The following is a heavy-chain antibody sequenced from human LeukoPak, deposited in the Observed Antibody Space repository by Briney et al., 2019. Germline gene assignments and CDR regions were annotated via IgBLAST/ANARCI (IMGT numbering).Heavy chain of an antibody. D-gene: IGHD5-24*01. J-gene: IGHJ6*03. Sequence: GASVKVSCKASGYTFTGYYMHWVRQAPGQGLEWMGWINPNSGGTNYAQKFQGRVTMTRDTSISTAYMELSRLRSDDTAVYYCARDFRSGYNPTYYYYYYMDVWGKGTTVTISS. CDR1: GYTFTGYY. CDR3: ARDFRSGYNPTYYYYYYMDV. CDR2: INPNSGGT. V-gene: IGHV1-2*02.